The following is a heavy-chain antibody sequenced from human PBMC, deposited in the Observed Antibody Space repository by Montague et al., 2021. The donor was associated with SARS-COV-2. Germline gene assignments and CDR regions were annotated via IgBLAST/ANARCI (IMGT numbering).Heavy chain of an antibody. V-gene: IGHV4-34*01. J-gene: IGHJ2*01. CDR2: INYSGRT. Sequence: SETLSLTCAVYGGTFNEYYWAWIRQAPGKGLEWIGEINYSGRTNXSPSLKSRATVLVDPSKNQFSLRLTSVTAADTAVYYCARGTGGHITIFEVVIKYWCFDVWGRGTPVTISS. CDR3: ARGTGGHITIFEVVIKYWCFDV. D-gene: IGHD3-3*01. CDR1: GGTFNEYY.